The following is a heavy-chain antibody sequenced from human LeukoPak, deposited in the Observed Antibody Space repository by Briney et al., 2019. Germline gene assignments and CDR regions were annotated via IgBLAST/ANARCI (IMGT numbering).Heavy chain of an antibody. CDR2: IYPGDSDT. J-gene: IGHJ4*02. CDR3: ASPPTRECSSISCPLSY. Sequence: GESLKISCKGSGYSFTSYWIAWGRQMPGKGLEWMGIIYPGDSDTRYSPSFQGQVTTSVDKSVSAAYLQCSSLKASDTAMYYCASPPTRECSSISCPLSYWGQGTLVTVSS. V-gene: IGHV5-51*01. CDR1: GYSFTSYW. D-gene: IGHD2-2*01.